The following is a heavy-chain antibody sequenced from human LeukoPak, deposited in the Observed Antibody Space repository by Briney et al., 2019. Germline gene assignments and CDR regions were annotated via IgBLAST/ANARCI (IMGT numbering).Heavy chain of an antibody. V-gene: IGHV7-4-1*02. CDR3: ARLVRYPNSWFDP. D-gene: IGHD2/OR15-2a*01. CDR1: GGTFSSYA. J-gene: IGHJ5*02. CDR2: INTNTGNP. Sequence: GASVKVSCKASGGTFSSYAISWVRQAPGQGLEWMGWINTNTGNPTYAQGFTGRFVFSLDTSVSTAYLQISSLKAEDTAVYYCARLVRYPNSWFDPWGQGTLVTVSS.